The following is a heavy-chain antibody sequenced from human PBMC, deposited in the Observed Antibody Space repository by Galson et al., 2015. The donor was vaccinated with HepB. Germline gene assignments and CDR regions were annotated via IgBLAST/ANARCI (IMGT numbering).Heavy chain of an antibody. V-gene: IGHV6-1*01. CDR3: ARGHFQGSCWNYHFDY. Sequence: CAISGDSVSSNSAAWNWIRQSPSRGLEWLGRTYYRSKWYSDYAVSVKSRITINPDTSRNHFSLKLSSVTAADTAVYYCARGHFQGSCWNYHFDYWGQGILVTVSS. CDR1: GDSVSSNSAA. J-gene: IGHJ4*02. CDR2: TYYRSKWYS. D-gene: IGHD1-7*01.